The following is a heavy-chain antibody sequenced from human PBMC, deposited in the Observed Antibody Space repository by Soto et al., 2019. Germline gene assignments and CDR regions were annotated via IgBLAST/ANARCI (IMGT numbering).Heavy chain of an antibody. J-gene: IGHJ2*01. CDR3: ARDTSDGYDYWYFDL. Sequence: QVQLQESGPGLVKPSETLSITCTVSGGSISSYYWSWIRQPPGKGLEWIGYIYYSGGTNYNPSRKSRVTISVDTSKNQFSLKLSSVTAADTAVYYCARDTSDGYDYWYFDLWGRGTLVTVSS. CDR1: GGSISSYY. D-gene: IGHD3-22*01. V-gene: IGHV4-59*01. CDR2: IYYSGGT.